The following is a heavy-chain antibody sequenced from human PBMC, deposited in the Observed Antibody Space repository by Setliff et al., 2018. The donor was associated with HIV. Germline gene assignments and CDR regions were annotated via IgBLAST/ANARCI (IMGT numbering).Heavy chain of an antibody. D-gene: IGHD1-26*01. V-gene: IGHV5-51*01. J-gene: IGHJ3*02. CDR3: ARFRYSGSYYVGDAFDI. CDR2: IFPGDSDV. Sequence: GESLKISCKGSGNNFTSHWIGWVRQMPGRGLEWMAIIFPGDSDVRKSPSFQGQVTISADKSIDTAYLQWSSLKASDTAMYYCARFRYSGSYYVGDAFDIWGQGTMVTVSS. CDR1: GNNFTSHW.